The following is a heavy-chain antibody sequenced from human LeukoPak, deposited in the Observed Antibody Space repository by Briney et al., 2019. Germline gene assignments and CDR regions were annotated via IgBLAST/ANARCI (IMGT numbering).Heavy chain of an antibody. CDR2: FDPEDGET. Sequence: ASVKVSCKGSGYTLTELSMHWVRQAPGKGLEWMGGFDPEDGETIYAQKFQGRVTMTEDTSTDTAYMELSSLRPDDTAVYFCTRDSIGVSAYWGQGTLVTVSS. J-gene: IGHJ4*02. CDR3: TRDSIGVSAY. V-gene: IGHV1-24*01. D-gene: IGHD2-8*01. CDR1: GYTLTELS.